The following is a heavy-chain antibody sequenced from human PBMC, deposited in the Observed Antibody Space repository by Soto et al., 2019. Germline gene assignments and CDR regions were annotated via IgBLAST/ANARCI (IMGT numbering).Heavy chain of an antibody. CDR3: AKATTNGGWFNPFDS. CDR1: GFTFSSYA. J-gene: IGHJ4*02. D-gene: IGHD6-19*01. Sequence: GGSLRLSCAASGFTFSSYAMSWVRQAPGKGLEWVSAISGSGGSTYYADSVKGRFTISRDNSRDTLFLQMNSLTADDTAVYYCAKATTNGGWFNPFDSWGQGALVTVSS. CDR2: ISGSGGST. V-gene: IGHV3-23*01.